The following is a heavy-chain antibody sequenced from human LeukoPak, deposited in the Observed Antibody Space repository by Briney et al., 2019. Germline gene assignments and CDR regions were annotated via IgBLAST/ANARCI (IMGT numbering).Heavy chain of an antibody. CDR1: GGSISSYY. CDR2: IYYSGST. J-gene: IGHJ6*02. V-gene: IGHV4-59*01. D-gene: IGHD1-26*01. Sequence: PSETLSLTCTVSGGSISSYYWSWIRQPPGKGLEWIGYIYYSGSTNYNPSLKSRVTISVDTSKNQFSLKLSSVTAADTAVYYCARALRGSYYYYYGMDVWGQGTTVTVSS. CDR3: ARALRGSYYYYYGMDV.